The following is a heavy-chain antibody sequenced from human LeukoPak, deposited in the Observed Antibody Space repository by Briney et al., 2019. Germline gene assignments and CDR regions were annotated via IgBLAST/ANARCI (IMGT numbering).Heavy chain of an antibody. V-gene: IGHV1-18*01. D-gene: IGHD3-22*01. J-gene: IGHJ4*02. CDR2: ISAYNGNT. Sequence: ASVKVSCKASGGTFSSYAISWVRQAPGQGLEWMGWISAYNGNTNYAQKLQGRVTMTTDTSTSTAYMELRSLRSDDTAVYYCARVEDGYYDSSGPFDYWGQGTLVTVSS. CDR1: GGTFSSYA. CDR3: ARVEDGYYDSSGPFDY.